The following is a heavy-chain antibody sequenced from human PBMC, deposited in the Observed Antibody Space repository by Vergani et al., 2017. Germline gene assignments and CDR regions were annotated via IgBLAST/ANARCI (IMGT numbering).Heavy chain of an antibody. D-gene: IGHD3-10*01. CDR2: IYYSGST. V-gene: IGHV4-39*01. CDR1: GGSISSSSYY. Sequence: QLQLQESGPGLVKPSETLSLTCTVSGGSISSSSYYWGWVRQPPGKWLEWIGSIYYSGSTYYNPSPKSRVTISVDTSKNRFSLKPSTVTAADTAVYYCASSAPRSGVDVWGKGTTVTVSS. J-gene: IGHJ6*04. CDR3: ASSAPRSGVDV.